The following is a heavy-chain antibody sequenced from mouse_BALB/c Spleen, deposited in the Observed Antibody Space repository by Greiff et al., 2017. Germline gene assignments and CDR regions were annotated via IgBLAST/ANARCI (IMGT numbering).Heavy chain of an antibody. CDR3: ARGYDGYYLYAMDY. D-gene: IGHD2-3*01. J-gene: IGHJ4*01. V-gene: IGHV3-6*02. CDR2: ISYDGSN. CDR1: GYSITSGYY. Sequence: EVKLVESGPGLVKPSQSLSLTCSVTGYSITSGYYWTWIRQFPGNKLEWMGYISYDGSNNYNPSLKNRISITRDTSKNQFFLKLNSVTTEDTATYYCARGYDGYYLYAMDYWGQGTSVTVSS.